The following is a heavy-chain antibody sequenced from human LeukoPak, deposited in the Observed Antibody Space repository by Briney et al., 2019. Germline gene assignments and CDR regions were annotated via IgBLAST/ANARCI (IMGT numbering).Heavy chain of an antibody. CDR1: GFTFSSYA. CDR2: ISGSGGST. V-gene: IGHV3-23*01. CDR3: AKDGVWFGESNYYYYYMDV. J-gene: IGHJ6*03. D-gene: IGHD3-10*01. Sequence: GGSLRLSCAASGFTFSSYAMSWVRQAPGKGLEWVSAISGSGGSTYYADSVKGRFTISRDSSKNTLYLQMNSLRAEDTAVYYCAKDGVWFGESNYYYYYMDVWGKGTTVTVSS.